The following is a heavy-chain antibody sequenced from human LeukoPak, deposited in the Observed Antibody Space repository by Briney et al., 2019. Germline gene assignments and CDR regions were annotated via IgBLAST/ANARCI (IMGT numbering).Heavy chain of an antibody. CDR2: INPSGGST. V-gene: IGHV1-46*01. CDR1: GYTFTSYY. CDR3: ARVAPPDKLRFLEWLASDAFDI. J-gene: IGHJ3*02. Sequence: ASVKVSCKASGYTFTSYYMHWVRQAPGQGLEWMGIINPSGGSTRYAQKSQGRVTMTRDTSTSTVYMELSSLRSEHTAVYYWARVAPPDKLRFLEWLASDAFDIWGQGTMVTVSS. D-gene: IGHD3-3*01.